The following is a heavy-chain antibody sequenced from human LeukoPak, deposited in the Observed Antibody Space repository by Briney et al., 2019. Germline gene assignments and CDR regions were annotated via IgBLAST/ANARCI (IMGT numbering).Heavy chain of an antibody. Sequence: GGSLRLYCAASGFTFSNYWMSWVRQAPGKGLEWVANINPDGSEKYSVDSVTGRFTISRDNAENTMFLQMNTLRADDSAVYYCARDLAAWDVWGKGTTVTVSS. CDR2: INPDGSEK. CDR1: GFTFSNYW. J-gene: IGHJ6*04. CDR3: ARDLAAWDV. V-gene: IGHV3-7*01.